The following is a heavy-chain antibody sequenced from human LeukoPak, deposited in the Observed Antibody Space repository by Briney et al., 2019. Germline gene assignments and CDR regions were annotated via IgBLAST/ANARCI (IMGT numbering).Heavy chain of an antibody. J-gene: IGHJ4*02. CDR1: GFSLSDYG. V-gene: IGHV3-30*03. Sequence: GGSLRLSCVGSGFSLSDYGIHWVRQAPGKGLEWVAVVTYDGGPKYYADSVKGRFTISRDTSSDTVSLQMNSLRVEDTAVYYSARDRINMMVMGHNSGLDCWGQGTLVTVSS. CDR3: ARDRINMMVMGHNSGLDC. CDR2: VTYDGGPK. D-gene: IGHD3-22*01.